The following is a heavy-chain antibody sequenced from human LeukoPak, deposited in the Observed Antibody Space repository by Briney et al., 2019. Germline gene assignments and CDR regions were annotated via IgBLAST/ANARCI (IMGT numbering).Heavy chain of an antibody. CDR1: GYTFTSYA. J-gene: IGHJ4*02. V-gene: IGHV1-3*01. Sequence: GASVKVSCKASGYTFTSYAIHWVRQAPGQRLEWMGWISAGNGNTKYSQNFQGRVTFISNTSATTAFMELSSLRSEDAAVCYCAGDSGSGSNDYWGQGTLVTVSS. CDR3: AGDSGSGSNDY. D-gene: IGHD1-26*01. CDR2: ISAGNGNT.